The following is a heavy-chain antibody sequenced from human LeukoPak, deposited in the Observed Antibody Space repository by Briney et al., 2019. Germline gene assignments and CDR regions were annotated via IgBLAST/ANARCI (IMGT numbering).Heavy chain of an antibody. CDR2: MNPNSGNT. J-gene: IGHJ3*02. CDR1: GYTFTSYD. CDR3: ARGLGDGSAFDI. Sequence: SSVKVSCKASGYTFTSYDINWVRQATGQGLEWMGWMNPNSGNTGYAQKLQGRVTITRNTSISTAYMELSSLRSEDTAVYYCARGLGDGSAFDIWGQGTMVTVSS. V-gene: IGHV1-8*03. D-gene: IGHD3-10*01.